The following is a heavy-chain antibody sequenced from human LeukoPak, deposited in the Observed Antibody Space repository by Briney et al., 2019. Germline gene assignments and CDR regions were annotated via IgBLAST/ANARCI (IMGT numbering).Heavy chain of an antibody. CDR1: GFTFSNYE. D-gene: IGHD3-10*01. Sequence: GGSLRLSCAAYGFTFSNYEMNWVRQAPGKGLEWVSYISSSGYIIYYADSVKGRFTISRDNAKNSLYLQMNSLRAEDTAVYYCASKAWFGELLFENWGQGTLVTVSS. CDR3: ASKAWFGELLFEN. CDR2: ISSSGYII. V-gene: IGHV3-48*03. J-gene: IGHJ4*02.